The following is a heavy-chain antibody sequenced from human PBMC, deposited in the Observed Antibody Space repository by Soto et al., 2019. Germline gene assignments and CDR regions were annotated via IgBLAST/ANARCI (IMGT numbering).Heavy chain of an antibody. V-gene: IGHV3-30-3*01. CDR3: AGGGHCISTSCYLNWFDP. Sequence: QVQLVESGGGVVQPGRSLRLSCAASGFTFSNYAMHWVRQAPGKGLEWVALISYDGSNKYYADSVKGRFTISRDNSKNTLYLQMNSLRAEDTAVYYCAGGGHCISTSCYLNWFDPWGQGTLVTVSS. CDR2: ISYDGSNK. J-gene: IGHJ5*02. CDR1: GFTFSNYA. D-gene: IGHD2-2*01.